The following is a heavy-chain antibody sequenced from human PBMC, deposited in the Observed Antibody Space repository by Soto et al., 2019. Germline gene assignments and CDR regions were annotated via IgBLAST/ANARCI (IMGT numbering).Heavy chain of an antibody. D-gene: IGHD3-10*01. CDR1: GGSISSYY. J-gene: IGHJ5*02. CDR2: IYYSGST. V-gene: IGHV4-59*01. CDR3: ARESAGSGKNNWFDP. Sequence: SETLSLTCTVSGGSISSYYWSWIRQPPGKGLEWIGFIYYSGSTKYNPSLKSRVTISVDTSQNQLSLKLSSVTAAGTAVYYCARESAGSGKNNWFDPWGQGTLVTVSS.